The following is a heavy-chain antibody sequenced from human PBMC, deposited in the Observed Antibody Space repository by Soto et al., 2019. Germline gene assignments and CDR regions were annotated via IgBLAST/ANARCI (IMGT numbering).Heavy chain of an antibody. V-gene: IGHV4-34*01. CDR3: ARTSRFDC. Sequence: SETMSLTCAVSGGYISSGGYSWSWIRQPPGKGLEWIGEINHSGSTNYNPSLKSRVTMSVDTSKNQFSPKLSSVTAADTAVYYCARTSRFDCWGQGTLVTVSS. CDR1: GGYISSGGYS. CDR2: INHSGST. J-gene: IGHJ4*02. D-gene: IGHD6-6*01.